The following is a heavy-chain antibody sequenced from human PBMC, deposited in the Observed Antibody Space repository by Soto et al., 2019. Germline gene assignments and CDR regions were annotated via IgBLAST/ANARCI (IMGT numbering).Heavy chain of an antibody. J-gene: IGHJ4*02. CDR2: ISSTGTTI. CDR3: ARVVAFDY. CDR1: GFTFGDYY. Sequence: GGSLRLSCETSGFTFGDYYMSWIRQAPGRGLEWVSLISSTGTTIYYADSVKGRFTISRDNAKNSLYLQMNSLRDEDTAVYYCARVVAFDYWGQGTLVTVSS. V-gene: IGHV3-11*04. D-gene: IGHD2-21*01.